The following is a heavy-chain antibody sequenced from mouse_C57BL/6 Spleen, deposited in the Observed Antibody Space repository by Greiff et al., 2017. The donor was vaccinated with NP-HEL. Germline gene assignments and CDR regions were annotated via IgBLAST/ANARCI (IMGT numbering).Heavy chain of an antibody. CDR2: IHPNSGST. CDR3: ARGEVRIYAMDY. J-gene: IGHJ4*01. Sequence: QVQLQQPGAELVKPGASVKLSCKASGYTFTSYWMHWVKQRPGQGLEWIGMIHPNSGSTNYHEKFKSKATLTVDKSTSTAYMQLSSLTSEDTAVYYCARGEVRIYAMDYWGQGTSVTVSS. V-gene: IGHV1-64*01. CDR1: GYTFTSYW. D-gene: IGHD1-1*01.